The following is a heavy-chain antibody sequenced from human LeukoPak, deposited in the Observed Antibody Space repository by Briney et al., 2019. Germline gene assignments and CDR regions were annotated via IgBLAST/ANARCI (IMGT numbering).Heavy chain of an antibody. D-gene: IGHD3-3*01. V-gene: IGHV3-74*01. Sequence: GGSLRLSCAASTFTFSRHWMHWVRQAPGKGLVWVSRINSDGTNTYYADSVKGRFTISRDNTKDTLYLQMNSLRTEDTAVYYCARDRAAFGVVQVGYWGQGTLVTVSS. J-gene: IGHJ4*02. CDR2: INSDGTNT. CDR1: TFTFSRHW. CDR3: ARDRAAFGVVQVGY.